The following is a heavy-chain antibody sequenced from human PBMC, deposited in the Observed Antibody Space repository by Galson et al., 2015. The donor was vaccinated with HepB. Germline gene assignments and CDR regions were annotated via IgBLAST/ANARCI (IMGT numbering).Heavy chain of an antibody. CDR3: ARGRHCGGDCYTYAFDI. Sequence: SVKVSCKASGGTFSSYAISWVRQAPGQGLEWMGRIIPILGIANYAQKFQGRVTITADKSTSTAYMELSSLRSEDTAVYYCARGRHCGGDCYTYAFDIWGQGTMVTVSS. D-gene: IGHD2-21*01. J-gene: IGHJ3*02. V-gene: IGHV1-69*04. CDR2: IIPILGIA. CDR1: GGTFSSYA.